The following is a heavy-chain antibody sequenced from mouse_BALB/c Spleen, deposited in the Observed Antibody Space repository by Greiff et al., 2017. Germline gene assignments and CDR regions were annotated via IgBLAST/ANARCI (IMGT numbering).Heavy chain of an antibody. CDR3: ARGGNYVGWYFDV. CDR1: GFNIKDTY. D-gene: IGHD2-1*01. CDR2: IDPANGNT. Sequence: VQLQQSGAELVQPGASVKLSCTASGFNIKDTYMHWVKQRPEQGLEWIGRIDPANGNTKYDPKFQGKATITADTSSNTAYLQLSSLTAEDTAVYYCARGGNYVGWYFDVWGAGTTVTVAS. V-gene: IGHV14-3*02. J-gene: IGHJ1*01.